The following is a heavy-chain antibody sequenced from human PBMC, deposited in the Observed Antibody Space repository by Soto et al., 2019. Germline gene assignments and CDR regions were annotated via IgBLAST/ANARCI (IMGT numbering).Heavy chain of an antibody. CDR3: ARGRLKYFDY. V-gene: IGHV1-18*01. Sequence: QVQLVQSGTGVKKPGASVKVSCRASGYTFTSYGVTWVRQAPGQGLEWMGWISPCNGNTNYAQKFQGRVTMTTDTSTSTAYMELRGLRSDDTAVYYCARGRLKYFDYWGQGALVTVTS. CDR2: ISPCNGNT. J-gene: IGHJ4*02. CDR1: GYTFTSYG.